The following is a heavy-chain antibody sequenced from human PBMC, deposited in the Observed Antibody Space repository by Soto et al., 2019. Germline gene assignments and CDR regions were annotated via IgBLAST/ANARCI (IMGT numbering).Heavy chain of an antibody. CDR3: ALRFGTA. V-gene: IGHV4-30-4*01. CDR1: GASISSGDYY. D-gene: IGHD5-12*01. Sequence: QVQLQESGPGLVKPSQTLSLTCTVSGASISSGDYYWTWIRQPPEKGLEWIGYIYYSGTTYYNPSLKSRVSISLDTSKNRFSLQRTSVTAADTGVYDCALRFGTAWGQGTTVTVSS. J-gene: IGHJ6*02. CDR2: IYYSGTT.